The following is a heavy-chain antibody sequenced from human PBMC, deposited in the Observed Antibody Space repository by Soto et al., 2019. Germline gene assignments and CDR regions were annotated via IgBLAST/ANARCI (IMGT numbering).Heavy chain of an antibody. CDR2: ISGSGGST. J-gene: IGHJ4*02. CDR3: AKAPIVGFPPPLFDY. V-gene: IGHV3-23*01. CDR1: GFTFSSYA. Sequence: AGGSLRLSCAASGFTFSSYAMSWVRQAPGKGLEWVSAISGSGGSTYYADSVKGRFTISRDNSKNTLYLQMNSLRAEDTPVYYCAKAPIVGFPPPLFDYWGQGTLVTVSS. D-gene: IGHD3-22*01.